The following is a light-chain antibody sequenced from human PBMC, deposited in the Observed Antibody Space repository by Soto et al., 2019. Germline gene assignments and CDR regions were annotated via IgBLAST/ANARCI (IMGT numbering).Light chain of an antibody. CDR3: QQYASSPLLT. CDR1: QTIGRNY. V-gene: IGKV3-20*01. J-gene: IGKJ4*01. CDR2: GTS. Sequence: EFLLTHSPGTLSLYPGETATLSCRASQTIGRNYLAWYQQKPGQAPRLLIFGTSTRATGIPDRFSGSGSGTDFTLSISRLEPEDTAVYYCQQYASSPLLTFGGGTKVDIK.